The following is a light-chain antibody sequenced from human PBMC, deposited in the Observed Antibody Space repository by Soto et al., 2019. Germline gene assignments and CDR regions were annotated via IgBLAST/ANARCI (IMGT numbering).Light chain of an antibody. CDR1: QSISNY. CDR2: IAS. Sequence: IQMTQSPSSLSASVGDRATITCRASQSISNYLNWYQQKPGKAPNLLIYIASNLHSGVPSRFSGSGSGTDFTLTISSLQPEDFATYYCQQSYSTPYTFGQGTKV. V-gene: IGKV1-39*01. CDR3: QQSYSTPYT. J-gene: IGKJ2*01.